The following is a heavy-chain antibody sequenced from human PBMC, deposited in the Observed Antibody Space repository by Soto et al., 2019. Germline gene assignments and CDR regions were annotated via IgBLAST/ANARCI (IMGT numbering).Heavy chain of an antibody. J-gene: IGHJ5*02. V-gene: IGHV1-69*02. CDR2: IIPILGIA. D-gene: IGHD2-2*01. CDR1: GGTFSSYT. Sequence: SVKVSCKASGGTFSSYTISWVRQAPGQGLEWMGRIIPILGIANYAQKFQGRVTITADKSTSTAYMELSSLRSEDTAVYYCARVYCSSSSCPINWFDPWGQGNLVTVSS. CDR3: ARVYCSSSSCPINWFDP.